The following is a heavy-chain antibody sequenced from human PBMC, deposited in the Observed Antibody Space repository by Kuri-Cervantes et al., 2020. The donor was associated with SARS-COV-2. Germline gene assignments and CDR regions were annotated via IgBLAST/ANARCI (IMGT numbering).Heavy chain of an antibody. CDR3: ASPSDSSNSFDH. D-gene: IGHD2-2*01. Sequence: GESLKISCKASGYTFSNYWVGWVRQMPGKGLEWMGVIFPRDSDTRYSPSFRGHVTISVDMSTSTTYLQWSSLKASDTAMYYCASPSDSSNSFDHWGQGTLVTVSS. J-gene: IGHJ5*02. CDR1: GYTFSNYW. CDR2: IFPRDSDT. V-gene: IGHV5-51*01.